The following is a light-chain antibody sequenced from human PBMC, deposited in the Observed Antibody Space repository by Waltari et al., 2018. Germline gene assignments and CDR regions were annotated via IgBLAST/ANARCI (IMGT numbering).Light chain of an antibody. CDR1: ILDIGPYDL. J-gene: IGLJ3*02. CDR3: CSYAGSNNLGV. Sequence: QSALTQPPPASGSPGQSVTIPCSGPILDIGPYDLVSWYQQHPGKAPKLMIYDGTKRPSGVPDRFSGSKSGNTAYLTVSGLQAEDEADYYCCSYAGSNNLGVFGGGTRLTVL. CDR2: DGT. V-gene: IGLV2-8*01.